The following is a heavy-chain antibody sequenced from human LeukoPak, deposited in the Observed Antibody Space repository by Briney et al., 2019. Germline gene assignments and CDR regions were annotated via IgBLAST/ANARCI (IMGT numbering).Heavy chain of an antibody. V-gene: IGHV4-34*01. J-gene: IGHJ5*02. CDR3: ARVVGLLALVWFDP. CDR2: INHSGST. CDR1: GGSFSGYY. Sequence: SDPLSLTCALYGGSFSGYYWSWIRQPPGKGLEWIGEINHSGSTNYNPSLKGRVTISVDTSKNQFSLKLSSVTAADTAVYYCARVVGLLALVWFDPWGQGTLVTVSS. D-gene: IGHD1-7*01.